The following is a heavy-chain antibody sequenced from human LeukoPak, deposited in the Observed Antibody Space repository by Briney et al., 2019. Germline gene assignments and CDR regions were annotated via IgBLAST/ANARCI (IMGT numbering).Heavy chain of an antibody. J-gene: IGHJ3*02. CDR1: GGSFSGYY. CDR2: INHSGST. D-gene: IGHD2-15*01. V-gene: IGHV4-34*01. CDR3: ALFGYCSRGSFSPAFDI. Sequence: SETLSLTCAVYGGSFSGYYWSWIRQPPGKGLEWIGEINHSGSTNYNPSLKSRVTISVDTSKNQFSLKLSSVTAADTAVYYCALFGYCSRGSFSPAFDIWTQGTMVIV.